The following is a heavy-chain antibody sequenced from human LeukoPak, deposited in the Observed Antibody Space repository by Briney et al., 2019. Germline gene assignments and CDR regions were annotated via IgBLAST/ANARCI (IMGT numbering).Heavy chain of an antibody. CDR2: IDWDDDK. CDR3: ARIRYSSGWYAFDI. D-gene: IGHD6-19*01. V-gene: IGHV2-70*11. J-gene: IGHJ3*02. Sequence: SGPTLVNPTQTLTLTCTFSGFSLSTSGMCVSWIRQPPGKALEWLARIDWDDDKYYSTSLETRLTISKDTSKNQVVLAMTNMDPVDTATYYCARIRYSSGWYAFDIWGQGTMVTVSS. CDR1: GFSLSTSGMC.